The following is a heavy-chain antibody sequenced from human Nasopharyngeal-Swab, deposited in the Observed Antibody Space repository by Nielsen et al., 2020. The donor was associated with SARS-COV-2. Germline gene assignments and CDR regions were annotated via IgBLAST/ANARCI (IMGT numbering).Heavy chain of an antibody. Sequence: GESLKISCAASGFTFSSYWMSWVRQAPGKGLEWVANIKQDGSAKYYVDSVKGRFTISRDNAKNSLYLQMNSLRAEDTAVYYCAREPGYDSSGYALGYWGQGTLVTVSS. CDR3: AREPGYDSSGYALGY. CDR1: GFTFSSYW. D-gene: IGHD3-22*01. CDR2: IKQDGSAK. J-gene: IGHJ4*02. V-gene: IGHV3-7*01.